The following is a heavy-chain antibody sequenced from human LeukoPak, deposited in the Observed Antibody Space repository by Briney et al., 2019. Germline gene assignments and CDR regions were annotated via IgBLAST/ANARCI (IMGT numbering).Heavy chain of an antibody. CDR3: AKTSLSDASGHYYYMDV. J-gene: IGHJ6*03. Sequence: GGSLRLSCAASGFTFSSYAMSWVRQAPGKGLEWVSAISGRDDSTYYADSVKGRFTFSRDNSKNTLYLQVNNLRTEDTALYYCAKTSLSDASGHYYYMDVWGKGTTVTVSS. CDR1: GFTFSSYA. D-gene: IGHD3-3*01. CDR2: ISGRDDST. V-gene: IGHV3-23*01.